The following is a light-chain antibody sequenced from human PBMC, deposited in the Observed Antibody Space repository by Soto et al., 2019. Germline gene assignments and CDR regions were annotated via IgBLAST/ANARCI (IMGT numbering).Light chain of an antibody. J-gene: IGKJ2*01. V-gene: IGKV1-5*01. Sequence: DIHMTQSPSTLSASVGDGVTITCRASQSISTHLAWYQQKPGDAPNLLIYEASTLQSGVPSRFSGSSSGTDFTLTVSSLQPDDFASYYCQQYADYPLAFGQGTRVDIK. CDR3: QQYADYPLA. CDR1: QSISTH. CDR2: EAS.